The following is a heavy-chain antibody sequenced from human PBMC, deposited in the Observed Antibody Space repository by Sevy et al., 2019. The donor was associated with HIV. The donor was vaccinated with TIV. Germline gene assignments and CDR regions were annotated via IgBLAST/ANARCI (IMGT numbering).Heavy chain of an antibody. V-gene: IGHV3-7*01. Sequence: GGYLRLSCEVSGFTFSNFWMTWVRQRPGKGLEWVAYINQDERHINLLDSVRGRFTISRDNAKNSLYLQMDSLRAEDTAIYYCARDPDWGALDRWGQGTLVTVSS. D-gene: IGHD7-27*01. J-gene: IGHJ5*02. CDR1: GFTFSNFW. CDR2: INQDERHI. CDR3: ARDPDWGALDR.